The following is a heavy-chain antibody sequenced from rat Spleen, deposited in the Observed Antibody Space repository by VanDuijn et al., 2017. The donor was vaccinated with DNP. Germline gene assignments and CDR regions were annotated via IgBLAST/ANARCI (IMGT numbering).Heavy chain of an antibody. Sequence: EVQLVESGGGLVQPGRSMKLSCAASGFTFGYYYMAWVRQAPTRGLEWVASLTNTGGGTYYLDSVKGRFTISRDNAKNTLYLQMDSLRSEDTATYYCANGPTVVPFAYWGQGTLVTVSS. CDR2: LTNTGGGT. CDR1: GFTFGYYY. D-gene: IGHD1-1*01. J-gene: IGHJ3*01. CDR3: ANGPTVVPFAY. V-gene: IGHV5-25*01.